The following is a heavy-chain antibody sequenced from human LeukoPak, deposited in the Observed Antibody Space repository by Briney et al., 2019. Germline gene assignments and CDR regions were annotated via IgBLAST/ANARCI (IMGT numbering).Heavy chain of an antibody. D-gene: IGHD3-3*01. J-gene: IGHJ4*02. CDR1: GGSISSYY. Sequence: PSETLSLTCTVSGGSISSYYWSWIRQPPGKGLEWIGYIYYSGSTNYNPSLKSRVTISVDTSKNQFSLKLSSVTAADTAVYYCARARSGGYYYFDYWGQGALVTVSS. V-gene: IGHV4-59*01. CDR2: IYYSGST. CDR3: ARARSGGYYYFDY.